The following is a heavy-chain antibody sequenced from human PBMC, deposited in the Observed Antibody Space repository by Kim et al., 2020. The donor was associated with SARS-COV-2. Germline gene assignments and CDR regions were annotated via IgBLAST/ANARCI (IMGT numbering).Heavy chain of an antibody. CDR3: AKGRAAMVLVDFDY. J-gene: IGHJ4*02. Sequence: GGSLRLSCAASGFTFDDYAMHWVRQAPGKGLEWVSGISWSSGSIGYADSVQGRFTISRDNAKNSLYLQMNSLRAEDTALYYCAKGRAAMVLVDFDYWGQGTLVTVSS. CDR2: ISWSSGSI. D-gene: IGHD5-18*01. V-gene: IGHV3-9*01. CDR1: GFTFDDYA.